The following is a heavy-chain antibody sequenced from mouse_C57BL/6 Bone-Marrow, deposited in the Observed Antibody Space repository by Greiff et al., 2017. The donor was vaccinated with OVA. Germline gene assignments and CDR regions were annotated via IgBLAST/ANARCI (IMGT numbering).Heavy chain of an antibody. CDR3: ARAWFAD. V-gene: IGHV1-42*01. CDR2: INPSTGGT. Sequence: EVQLQQSGPELVKPGASVKISCKASGYSFTGYYMNWVKQSPEKSLEWIGEINPSTGGTTYNQKFKAKATVTVDKSSSTAYMQLKNLTSEDSAVYYCARAWFADWGQGTLVTVSA. J-gene: IGHJ3*01. CDR1: GYSFTGYY.